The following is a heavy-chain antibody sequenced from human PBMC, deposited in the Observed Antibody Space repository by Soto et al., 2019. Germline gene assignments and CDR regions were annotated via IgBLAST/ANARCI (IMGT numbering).Heavy chain of an antibody. CDR2: FNADNGDT. Sequence: ASVKVSCTASGYTVNELSMHWVRQAPGKGLEWMGGFNADNGDTIYSQKFQGRVTITEDTSASTAYMELSSLRSEDTAVYYCARGGVYSGYDYWSQGTLVTVSS. CDR3: ARGGVYSGYDY. D-gene: IGHD5-12*01. CDR1: GYTVNELS. J-gene: IGHJ4*02. V-gene: IGHV1-24*01.